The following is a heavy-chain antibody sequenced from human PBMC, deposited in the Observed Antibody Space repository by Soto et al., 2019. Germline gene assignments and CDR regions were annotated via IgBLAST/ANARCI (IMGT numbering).Heavy chain of an antibody. J-gene: IGHJ4*02. D-gene: IGHD5-18*01. CDR2: ISAYNGNT. Sequence: QVQLVQSGAEVKKPGASVKVSCKASGYTFSSYGISWVRQAPGQGLEWMGWISAYNGNTNYAQKLQGRVTMTTDTSTRTAYMDLRSLRSDGTAVYYCARDQSGYAGEGYWGQGTLVTVSS. CDR3: ARDQSGYAGEGY. CDR1: GYTFSSYG. V-gene: IGHV1-18*01.